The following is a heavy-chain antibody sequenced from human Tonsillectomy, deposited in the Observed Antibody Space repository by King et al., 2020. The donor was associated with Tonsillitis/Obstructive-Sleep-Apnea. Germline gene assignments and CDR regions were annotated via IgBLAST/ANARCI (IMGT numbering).Heavy chain of an antibody. CDR1: GGSISTGGYY. V-gene: IGHV4-31*03. J-gene: IGHJ5*02. CDR2: IYYSGST. D-gene: IGHD3-22*01. Sequence: VQLQESGPGLVKPSQTLSLTCTVSGGSISTGGYYWSWIRQHPGKGLEWIGYIYYSGSTYYNPSLKSRVTISVDTSKKQFSLKLSSVTAADTAVYYCARGVDYYDSSGQNNWFDPWGQGTLVTVSS. CDR3: ARGVDYYDSSGQNNWFDP.